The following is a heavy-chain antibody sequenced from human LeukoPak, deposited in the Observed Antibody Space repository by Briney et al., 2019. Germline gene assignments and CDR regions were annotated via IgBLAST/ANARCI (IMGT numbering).Heavy chain of an antibody. CDR1: GGSISSGSYY. Sequence: SQTLSLTCTVSGGSISSGSYYWSWIRQPAGKGLEWIGRIYTSGSTNYNPSLKSRVTISVDTSKNQFSLKLSSVTAADTAVYYCARGLYYYDSSGYYSTRWGDAFDIWGQGTMVTVSS. D-gene: IGHD3-22*01. CDR2: IYTSGST. CDR3: ARGLYYYDSSGYYSTRWGDAFDI. J-gene: IGHJ3*02. V-gene: IGHV4-61*02.